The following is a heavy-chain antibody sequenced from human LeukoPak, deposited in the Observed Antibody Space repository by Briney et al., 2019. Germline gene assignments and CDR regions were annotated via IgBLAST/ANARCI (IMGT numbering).Heavy chain of an antibody. CDR2: IYYSGSI. CDR1: GHSISNSNR. J-gene: IGHJ4*02. V-gene: IGHV4-28*05. D-gene: IGHD2-2*01. CDR3: ARIRCTTTSCDVDY. Sequence: PSDTLSLTCAVSGHSISNSNRWGWIRQPPGKGLEWIGYIYYSGSIYYNPSLKSRVTMSVDTSKNQFSLKLTSVTAVDTAVYYCARIRCTTTSCDVDYWGQGTLVTVSS.